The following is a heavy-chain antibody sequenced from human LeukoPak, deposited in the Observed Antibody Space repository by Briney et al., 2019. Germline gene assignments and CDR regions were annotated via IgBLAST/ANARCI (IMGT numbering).Heavy chain of an antibody. V-gene: IGHV4-39*07. Sequence: PSETLSLTCTVSGGSISSSSYYWGWIRQPPGKGLEWIGSIYYSGSTYYNPSLKSRVTISVDTSKNQFSLKLSSVTAADTAVYYCASREAAATPFDYWGQGTLVTVSS. CDR3: ASREAAATPFDY. D-gene: IGHD6-13*01. J-gene: IGHJ4*02. CDR1: GGSISSSSYY. CDR2: IYYSGST.